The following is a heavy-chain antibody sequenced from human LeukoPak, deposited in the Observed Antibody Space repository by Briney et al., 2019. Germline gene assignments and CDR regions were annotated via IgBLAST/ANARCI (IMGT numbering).Heavy chain of an antibody. V-gene: IGHV4-34*01. CDR1: GGTFSGYY. CDR2: INHSGST. Sequence: SETLSPTCAVYGGTFSGYYWSWIRRPPGKGLEWIGEINHSGSTNYNPSLKSRVTISVDTSKNQFSLKLSSVTAADTAVYYCARDVDCSSTSCYNYWGQGTLVTVSS. CDR3: ARDVDCSSTSCYNY. J-gene: IGHJ4*02. D-gene: IGHD2-2*02.